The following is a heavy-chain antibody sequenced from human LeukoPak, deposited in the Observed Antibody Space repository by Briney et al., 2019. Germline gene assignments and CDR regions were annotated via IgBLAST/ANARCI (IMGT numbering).Heavy chain of an antibody. CDR3: ASQSVTIFGVGDNWFDP. V-gene: IGHV4-39*01. CDR1: GGSISSSSYY. D-gene: IGHD3-3*01. CDR2: MYYTGST. Sequence: SETLSLTWTVSGGSISSSSYYWGWIRQSPGKGLEWIGSMYYTGSTYYKPSLKSRVTISADTSKNQFSLKVSSVTAADTAVYYCASQSVTIFGVGDNWFDPWGQGTLVTVSS. J-gene: IGHJ5*02.